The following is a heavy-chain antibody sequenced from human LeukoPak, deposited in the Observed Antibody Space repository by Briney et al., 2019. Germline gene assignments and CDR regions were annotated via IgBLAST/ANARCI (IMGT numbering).Heavy chain of an antibody. Sequence: RGGSLRLSCAASGFTVSSIYMSWVRQAPGKGLEWVSVIYSGGSTYHPDSVKGRFTISRDNSKNTLYLQMNSLRVEDTAVYYCGGSGSYYPRFDYWGQGTLVAVSS. CDR2: IYSGGST. CDR1: GFTVSSIY. V-gene: IGHV3-66*02. J-gene: IGHJ4*02. CDR3: GGSGSYYPRFDY. D-gene: IGHD1-26*01.